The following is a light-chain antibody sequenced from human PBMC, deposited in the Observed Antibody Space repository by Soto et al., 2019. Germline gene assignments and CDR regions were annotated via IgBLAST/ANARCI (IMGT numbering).Light chain of an antibody. V-gene: IGKV1-39*01. Sequence: IQMTQSPSSLSASVGDRVTITCRASQSLSSRLTWYQQKPGEAPKLLIYETSSLHSGVPSRFSGSGSETDFTLPINSLQPEDFATYYCQQSFSPPYTFGQGTKLEIK. CDR3: QQSFSPPYT. J-gene: IGKJ2*01. CDR2: ETS. CDR1: QSLSSR.